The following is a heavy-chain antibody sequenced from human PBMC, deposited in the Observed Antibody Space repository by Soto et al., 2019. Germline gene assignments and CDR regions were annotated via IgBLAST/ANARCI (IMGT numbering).Heavy chain of an antibody. V-gene: IGHV3-66*01. D-gene: IGHD2-2*01. CDR3: ARIRSSDSKPFDY. CDR2: IYSDDTI. J-gene: IGHJ4*02. CDR1: GFTFSTYA. Sequence: GGSLRLSSAASGFTFSTYAMSWVRQAPGKGLEWVSLIYSDDTIRYTDSVKGRFTISRDNSKNTLSLQMSSLRAEDTAVYYCARIRSSDSKPFDYWGQGTLVTVSS.